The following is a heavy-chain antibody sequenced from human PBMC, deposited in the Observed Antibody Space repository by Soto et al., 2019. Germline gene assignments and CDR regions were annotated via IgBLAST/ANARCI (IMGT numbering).Heavy chain of an antibody. CDR2: IYYSGST. CDR3: ARVPRIATFDP. V-gene: IGHV4-59*01. Sequence: PSETLSLTCTVSGGSISSYYRSWIRQPPGKGLEWIGYIYYSGSTNYNPSLKSRVTISVDTSKNQFSLKLSSVTAADTAVYYCARVPRIATFDPWGQGTLVTVSS. J-gene: IGHJ5*02. CDR1: GGSISSYY. D-gene: IGHD6-13*01.